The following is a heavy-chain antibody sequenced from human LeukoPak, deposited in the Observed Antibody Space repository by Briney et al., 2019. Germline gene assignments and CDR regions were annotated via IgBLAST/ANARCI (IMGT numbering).Heavy chain of an antibody. J-gene: IGHJ3*02. Sequence: GGSLRLSCAASGFTFNRYSMNWVRQAPGKGLEWVSSISSSSRYIYYADSVKGRFTISRDNAKSSLYLQMISLRVEDTAVYYCARSGSLPTNDAFDIWGQGTMVTVSS. CDR1: GFTFNRYS. CDR3: ARSGSLPTNDAFDI. V-gene: IGHV3-21*01. CDR2: ISSSSRYI. D-gene: IGHD1-26*01.